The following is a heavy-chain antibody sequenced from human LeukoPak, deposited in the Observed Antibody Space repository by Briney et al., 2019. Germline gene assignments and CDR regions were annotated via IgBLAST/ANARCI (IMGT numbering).Heavy chain of an antibody. V-gene: IGHV3-30*02. J-gene: IGHJ5*02. Sequence: GGSLRLSCAASGFIFSSYGMHWVRQAPGKGLEWVAFIRYDGSNKYYADSMKGRFTISRGNSKNTLYLQMNSLRAEDTAVYYCAKGGSGYFWDWFDPWGQGTLVTVSS. CDR3: AKGGSGYFWDWFDP. CDR1: GFIFSSYG. D-gene: IGHD5-12*01. CDR2: IRYDGSNK.